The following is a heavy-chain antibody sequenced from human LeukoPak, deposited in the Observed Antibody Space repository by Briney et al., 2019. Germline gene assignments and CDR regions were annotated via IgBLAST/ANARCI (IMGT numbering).Heavy chain of an antibody. CDR1: GFTFSNYA. CDR2: ISACGDRT. D-gene: IGHD1-26*01. J-gene: IGHJ3*02. CDR3: AKDEQWELLGAAFDI. V-gene: IGHV3-23*01. Sequence: PGGSLRLFCAAAGFTFSNYAMNWVRQAPGKGLEWVSAISACGDRTYYADSVKGRFTLSRDNSKNTLYLQMNSLRAEDTAVYYCAKDEQWELLGAAFDIWGQGTMVTVSS.